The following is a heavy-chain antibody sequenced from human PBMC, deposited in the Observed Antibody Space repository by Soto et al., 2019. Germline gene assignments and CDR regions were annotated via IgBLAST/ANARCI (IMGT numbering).Heavy chain of an antibody. CDR2: IYYNVNT. J-gene: IGHJ5*01. CDR1: GGSISSYY. V-gene: IGHV4-59*08. CDR3: ARLIGNSWLDS. D-gene: IGHD1-26*01. Sequence: PSETLSLTCTVSGGSISSYYWSWIRQPPGKGLEWIGYIYYNVNTNYNPSLKSRVTISVDTSNNQVSLQLNSVTPDDTAVYYCARLIGNSWLDSWGQGTLVTVSS.